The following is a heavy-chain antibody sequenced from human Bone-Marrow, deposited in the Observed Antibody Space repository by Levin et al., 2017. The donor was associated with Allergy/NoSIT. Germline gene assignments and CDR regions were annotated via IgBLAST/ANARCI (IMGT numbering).Heavy chain of an antibody. CDR1: GFTFSNYA. V-gene: IGHV3-23*01. Sequence: GESLKISCAASGFTFSNYAMRWVRQAPGKGLEWVSAISGSGDSKYYADSVKGRFTISRDNSKNTLYLQMNSLRAEDTAVYYCAKASLIAAAGEFSDDWGQGTLVTVSS. CDR3: AKASLIAAAGEFSDD. D-gene: IGHD6-13*01. J-gene: IGHJ4*02. CDR2: ISGSGDSK.